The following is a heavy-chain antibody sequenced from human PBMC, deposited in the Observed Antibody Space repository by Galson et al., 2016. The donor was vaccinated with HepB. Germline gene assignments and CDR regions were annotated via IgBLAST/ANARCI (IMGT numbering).Heavy chain of an antibody. CDR2: IYPGDSDT. Sequence: QSGAEVKKPGESLKISCKASGYSFTSYSIAWVRQMPGKGLEWMGIIYPGDSDTRYSSSFQGQVTISVDRSISIAYLQWSSLKAADTAMYYCARLEVNSRFGAEEGFDYWGQGTLVTVSS. CDR1: GYSFTSYS. CDR3: ARLEVNSRFGAEEGFDY. V-gene: IGHV5-51*01. D-gene: IGHD3-16*01. J-gene: IGHJ4*02.